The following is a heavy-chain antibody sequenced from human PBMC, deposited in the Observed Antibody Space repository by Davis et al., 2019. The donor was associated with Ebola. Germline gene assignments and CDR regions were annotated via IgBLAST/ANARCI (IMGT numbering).Heavy chain of an antibody. CDR2: IYYSGST. CDR3: ARGATGIDY. Sequence: HPGGSLRLSCTVSGGSISSSSYYWGWIRQPPGKGLEWIGSIYYSGSTYYNPSLKSRVTISVDTSKNQFSLKLSSVTAADTAVYYCARGATGIDYWGQGTLVTVSS. CDR1: GGSISSSSYY. V-gene: IGHV4-39*07. D-gene: IGHD1-26*01. J-gene: IGHJ4*02.